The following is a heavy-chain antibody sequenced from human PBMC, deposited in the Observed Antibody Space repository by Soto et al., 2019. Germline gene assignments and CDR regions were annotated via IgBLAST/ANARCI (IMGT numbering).Heavy chain of an antibody. V-gene: IGHV3-23*01. CDR3: AKVNFFDTPGTFDV. J-gene: IGHJ3*01. CDR2: IAGSGGMT. Sequence: MRLSCAASGFTFSSYAMTWVRLAPGRGLEWVATIAGSGGMTYYTKSVRGSFTISRDNSKNTVSMQMGSLRAEDTAMYFCAKVNFFDTPGTFDVWGQGTPVNLSS. CDR1: GFTFSSYA. D-gene: IGHD2-15*01.